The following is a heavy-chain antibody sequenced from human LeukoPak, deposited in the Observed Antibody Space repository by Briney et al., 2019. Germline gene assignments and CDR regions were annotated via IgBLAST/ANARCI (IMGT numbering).Heavy chain of an antibody. V-gene: IGHV4-34*01. CDR1: GGSFSGYY. CDR2: ITHRGST. CDR3: AMTVASREFDP. D-gene: IGHD6-19*01. Sequence: PLETLSLTCTVSGGSFSGYYWSWIRQPPGKGLEWIGEITHRGSTNYNPSLKSRVTMSVDTSKNQFSLKLSSVTAADTAVHYCAMTVASREFDPWGQGTLVTVSS. J-gene: IGHJ5*01.